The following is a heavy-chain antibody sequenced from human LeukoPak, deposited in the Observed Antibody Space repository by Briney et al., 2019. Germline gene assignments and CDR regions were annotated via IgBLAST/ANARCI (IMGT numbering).Heavy chain of an antibody. J-gene: IGHJ4*02. CDR3: ARALTYYDILTGTFDY. CDR2: ISAYNGNT. CDR1: GYTFTSYY. Sequence: ASVKVSCKASGYTFTSYYMHWVRQAPGQGLEWMGWISAYNGNTNYAQKLQGRVTMTTDTSTSTAYMELRSLRSDDTAVYYCARALTYYDILTGTFDYWGQGTLVTVSS. V-gene: IGHV1-18*04. D-gene: IGHD3-9*01.